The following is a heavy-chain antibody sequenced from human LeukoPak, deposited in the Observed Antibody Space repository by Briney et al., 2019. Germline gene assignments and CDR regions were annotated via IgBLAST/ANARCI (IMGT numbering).Heavy chain of an antibody. D-gene: IGHD5-18*01. J-gene: IGHJ4*02. CDR3: VRLRYTYGKNFDC. CDR2: IQQDGSEK. V-gene: IGHV3-7*01. CDR1: GFTFKGYW. Sequence: SGGSLRLSCAASGFTFKGYWMSWVRQAPGKGLEWEANIQQDGSEKKYVDSVKGRFTISRDNAKNSLYLQMDSLRAEDTAVYYCVRLRYTYGKNFDCWGQGTLVTVSS.